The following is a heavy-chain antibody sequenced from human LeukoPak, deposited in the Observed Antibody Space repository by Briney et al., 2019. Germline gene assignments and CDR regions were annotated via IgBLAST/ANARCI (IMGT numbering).Heavy chain of an antibody. CDR2: IYYSGTT. J-gene: IGHJ4*02. Sequence: SETLSLTCTVSGGSITNYYWRWIRQPPGKGLEWIGYIYYSGTTNYYPSLKSRATISVDKYKNHFSLKLSSVTAADTAVYYCARAAFYYDGSAYHYYFDYLVQGTLVTVSS. D-gene: IGHD3-22*01. CDR3: ARAAFYYDGSAYHYYFDY. V-gene: IGHV4-59*01. CDR1: GGSITNYY.